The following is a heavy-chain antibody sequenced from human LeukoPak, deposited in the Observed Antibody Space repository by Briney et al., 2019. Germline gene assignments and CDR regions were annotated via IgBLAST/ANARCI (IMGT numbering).Heavy chain of an antibody. CDR1: GGSISSYY. D-gene: IGHD3-10*01. J-gene: IGHJ4*02. CDR2: IYYSGST. Sequence: SETLSLTCTVSGGSISSYYWSWIRQPPRKGLEWIGYIYYSGSTNYNPSLKSRVTISVDTSKNQFSLKLSSVTAADTAVYYCASFSNGPGGFDYWGQGTLVTVSS. V-gene: IGHV4-59*01. CDR3: ASFSNGPGGFDY.